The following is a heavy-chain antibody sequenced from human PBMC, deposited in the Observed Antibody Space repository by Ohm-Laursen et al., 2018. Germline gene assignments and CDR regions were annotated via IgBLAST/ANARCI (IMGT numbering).Heavy chain of an antibody. J-gene: IGHJ4*02. Sequence: SDTLSLTCTVSGGSISTNTYYWGWIRQPPGKGLEWIVSISYSGNTYYNPSLKSRVTISLDTSKNQLSLKLSSATAADTAVYYCARENLPPYNSGSDYWGQGTLVTVSS. CDR3: ARENLPPYNSGSDY. CDR1: GGSISTNTYY. V-gene: IGHV4-39*07. CDR2: ISYSGNT. D-gene: IGHD6-19*01.